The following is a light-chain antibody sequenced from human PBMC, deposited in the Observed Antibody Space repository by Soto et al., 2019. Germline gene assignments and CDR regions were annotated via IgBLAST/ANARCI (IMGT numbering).Light chain of an antibody. CDR3: QQYGSSPPYT. Sequence: EIVLTQSPGLLSSSPGEGATLSCRASQSVSSNHLAWYQQKPGQAPRLLIFGASSRASDIPDRFSGSGSGTDFTLTISRLEPEDFVVYYCQQYGSSPPYTFGQGTKLEIK. CDR2: GAS. CDR1: QSVSSNH. J-gene: IGKJ2*01. V-gene: IGKV3-20*01.